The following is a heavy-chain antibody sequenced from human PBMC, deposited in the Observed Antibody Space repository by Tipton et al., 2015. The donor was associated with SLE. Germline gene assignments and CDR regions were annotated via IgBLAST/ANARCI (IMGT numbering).Heavy chain of an antibody. V-gene: IGHV3-48*01. D-gene: IGHD3-22*01. CDR1: GFTFSSYS. CDR3: AKDTDYDEGYFDY. Sequence: GSLRLSCAASGFTFSSYSMNWVRQAPGKGLEWVSYISSSSSTIYYADSVKGRFTISRDNSKNTLYLQMNSLRAEDTAVYYCAKDTDYDEGYFDYWGQGTLVTVSS. CDR2: ISSSSSTI. J-gene: IGHJ4*02.